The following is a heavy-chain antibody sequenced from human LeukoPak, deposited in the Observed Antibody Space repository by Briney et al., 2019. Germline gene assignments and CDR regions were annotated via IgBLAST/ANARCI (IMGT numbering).Heavy chain of an antibody. CDR3: ARDTPFDI. CDR2: INPNSGGK. Sequence: GSVKDSCKASGYTFTRYYMQWLRQAPGQGLEWMGWINPNSGGKNYAQKFQGGVTMTRDTHISTHYIDLSRLRDDDTAVYYFARDTPFDIWGQGTRVTVSS. J-gene: IGHJ3*02. V-gene: IGHV1-2*02. CDR1: GYTFTRYY.